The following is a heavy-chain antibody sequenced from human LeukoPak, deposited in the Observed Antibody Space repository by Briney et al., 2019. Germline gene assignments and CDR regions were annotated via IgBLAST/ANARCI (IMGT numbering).Heavy chain of an antibody. CDR1: EYTFTDYY. CDR3: ARARKLAFVAFDM. D-gene: IGHD4-23*01. J-gene: IGHJ3*02. CDR2: VNPYSGGT. Sequence: ASVKVSCKASEYTFTDYYIHWLRQAPGQGLEWMGWVNPYSGGTTFAQNFRGRVTPPRDTPTTTSYMELTSLRSNDTAVTFCARARKLAFVAFDMGGQGTLITVSS. V-gene: IGHV1-2*02.